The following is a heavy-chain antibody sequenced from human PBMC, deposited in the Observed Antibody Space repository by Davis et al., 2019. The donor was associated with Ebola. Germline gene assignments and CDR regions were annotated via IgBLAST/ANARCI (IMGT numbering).Heavy chain of an antibody. D-gene: IGHD3-3*01. V-gene: IGHV3-20*04. J-gene: IGHJ6*03. CDR1: GFTFDDYG. Sequence: GESLKISCAASGFTFDDYGMRWVRQAPGKGLEWVSGINWNGGSTGYADSVKGRFTISRDNAKNSLYLQMNSLRAEDTALYYCARDSNDLVLLSNYYYMDVWGKGTTVTVSS. CDR3: ARDSNDLVLLSNYYYMDV. CDR2: INWNGGST.